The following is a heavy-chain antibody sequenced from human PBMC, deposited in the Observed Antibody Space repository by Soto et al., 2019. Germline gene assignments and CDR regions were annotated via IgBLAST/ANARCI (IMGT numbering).Heavy chain of an antibody. J-gene: IGHJ5*02. D-gene: IGHD3-10*01. Sequence: QLQLQESGSGLVKHSQTLSLTCTVSGASMSSGVYSWSWIRQPPGKGLEWIGYMYDTGSTYYNPSLKPRVTISVDMSKNHVSLNLASVTAADTAVYYCARDRGSGSYYPTWGQGILVTVSS. CDR2: MYDTGST. V-gene: IGHV4-30-2*01. CDR1: GASMSSGVYS. CDR3: ARDRGSGSYYPT.